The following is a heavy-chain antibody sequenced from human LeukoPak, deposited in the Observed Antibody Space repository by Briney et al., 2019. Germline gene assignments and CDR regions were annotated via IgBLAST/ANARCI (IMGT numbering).Heavy chain of an antibody. V-gene: IGHV4-38-2*02. Sequence: SETLSLTCTVSGYSISSGYYWGWIRQPPGKGLEWIASVYYSGRTNYSPSLKSRVTISVDTSEKQFSLQLNSVTAADTAVYYCARQGSAYYFDFWGQGLLVTVSS. CDR2: VYYSGRT. CDR1: GYSISSGYY. D-gene: IGHD2-15*01. J-gene: IGHJ4*02. CDR3: ARQGSAYYFDF.